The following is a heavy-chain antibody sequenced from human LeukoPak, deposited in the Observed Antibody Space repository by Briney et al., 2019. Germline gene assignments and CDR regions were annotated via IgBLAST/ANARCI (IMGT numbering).Heavy chain of an antibody. CDR3: AREAYSSSWGYGMDV. D-gene: IGHD6-13*01. CDR1: GGSFSGYY. J-gene: IGHJ6*04. Sequence: SETLSLTCAVYGGSFSGYYWSWIRQRPGKGLEWIGEINHSGSTNYNPSLKSRVTISVNTSKNQFALKLSSVTAADTAVYYCAREAYSSSWGYGMDVWGKGTTVTVSS. V-gene: IGHV4-34*01. CDR2: INHSGST.